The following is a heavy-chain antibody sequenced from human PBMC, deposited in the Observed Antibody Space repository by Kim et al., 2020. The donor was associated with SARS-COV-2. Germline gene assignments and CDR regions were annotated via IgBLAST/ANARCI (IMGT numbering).Heavy chain of an antibody. CDR1: GFPFSRHA. CDR2: IGSTGGR. V-gene: IGHV3-23*01. J-gene: IGHJ4*02. Sequence: GGSLRLSCAASGFPFSRHAMSWARQAAGKGLEWVSAIGSTGGRYYADSAKGRFTISRDNSKNTLYLQLNSLRAEDTAVYFCSAGTTYYWDYWGEGTPVTV. D-gene: IGHD3-10*01. CDR3: SAGTTYYWDY.